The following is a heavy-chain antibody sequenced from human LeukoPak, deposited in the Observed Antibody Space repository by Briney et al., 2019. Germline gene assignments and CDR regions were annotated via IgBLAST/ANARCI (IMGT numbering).Heavy chain of an antibody. J-gene: IGHJ4*02. V-gene: IGHV4-59*08. D-gene: IGHD5-18*01. CDR1: GCSISSYY. Sequence: SETLSLTCTASGCSISSYYWSWIRQPPGKGLEWIGYIYYSGSTNYKPSLKSRVTISVDTSKNQFFLKLSSVTAADTAVYYCARHEYSYGSYYFDYSGQGTLVSVSS. CDR3: ARHEYSYGSYYFDY. CDR2: IYYSGST.